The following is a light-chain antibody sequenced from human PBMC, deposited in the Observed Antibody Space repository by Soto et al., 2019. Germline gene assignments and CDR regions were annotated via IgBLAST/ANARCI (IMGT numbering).Light chain of an antibody. V-gene: IGLV2-23*02. CDR2: EVN. CDR3: CSYAGRNPVI. Sequence: QSALTQPASVSGSPGQSITISCTGTSSNVGSYKLVSWYQQHPGKAPKLMIFEVNKRPSGVSNRFSGSKSGNTASLTISGLKVEDEADYYCCSYAGRNPVIFGGGTKLTVL. CDR1: SSNVGSYKL. J-gene: IGLJ2*01.